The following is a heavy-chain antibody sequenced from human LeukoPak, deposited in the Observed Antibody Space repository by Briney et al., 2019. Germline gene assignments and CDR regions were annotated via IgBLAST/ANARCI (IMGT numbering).Heavy chain of an antibody. CDR2: TKQNGSEN. J-gene: IGHJ4*02. Sequence: QPGGSLRLSCAASGFTFSNHWMSWVRQAPGKGLEWVANTKQNGSENSYVDSVKGRFTISRDNAKNSLYLQMNSLRAEDTAVYYCADPGSALWGQGILVTVSS. D-gene: IGHD3-10*01. V-gene: IGHV3-7*01. CDR3: ADPGSAL. CDR1: GFTFSNHW.